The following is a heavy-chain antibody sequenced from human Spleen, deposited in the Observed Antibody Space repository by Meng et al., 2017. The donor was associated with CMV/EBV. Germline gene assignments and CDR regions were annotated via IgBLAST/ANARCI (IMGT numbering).Heavy chain of an antibody. CDR1: GGSFSGYY. CDR2: INHSGST. CDR3: ARGLTTFQYLFDY. J-gene: IGHJ4*02. V-gene: IGHV4-34*01. Sequence: QVQLQQWDAGLLKPSDTLSLTSAVYGGSFSGYYWSWIRQPPGKGLEWIGEINHSGSTNYNPSPKSRVTISVDTSKNQFSLKLSSVTAADTAVYYCARGLTTFQYLFDYWGQGTLVTVSS. D-gene: IGHD4/OR15-4a*01.